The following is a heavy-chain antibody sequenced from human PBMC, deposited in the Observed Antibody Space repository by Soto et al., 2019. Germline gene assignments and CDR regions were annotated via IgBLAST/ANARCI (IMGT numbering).Heavy chain of an antibody. Sequence: LVKVSCKASGGTFSSYAISWVRQAPGPGVGGVGGIIPIFGTANYAQKFQGRVTITADESTSTAYMELSSLRSEDTAVYYCARGSTMVRGVIITSLSYYYYGMDVWGQGTTVTVSS. J-gene: IGHJ6*02. D-gene: IGHD3-10*01. CDR3: ARGSTMVRGVIITSLSYYYYGMDV. CDR1: GGTFSSYA. V-gene: IGHV1-69*13. CDR2: IIPIFGTA.